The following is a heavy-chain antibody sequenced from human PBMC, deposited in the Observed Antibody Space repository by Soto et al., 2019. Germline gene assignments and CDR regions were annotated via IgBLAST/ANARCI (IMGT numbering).Heavy chain of an antibody. V-gene: IGHV1-69*13. CDR1: GGTFSSYA. Sequence: SVKVSCKASGGTFSSYAISWVRQAPGQGLEWMGGIIPIFGTANYAQKFQGRVTITADESTSTAYMELSSLRSEDTAVYYCARDNPSCSGCSCYSFCFDHWGQGPLVTVS. CDR3: ARDNPSCSGCSCYSFCFDH. D-gene: IGHD2-15*01. J-gene: IGHJ4*02. CDR2: IIPIFGTA.